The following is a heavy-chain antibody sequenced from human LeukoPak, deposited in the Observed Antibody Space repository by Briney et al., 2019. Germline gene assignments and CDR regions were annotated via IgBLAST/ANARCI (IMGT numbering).Heavy chain of an antibody. CDR1: GFTFSNYP. CDR2: ISSSSSYI. Sequence: GGSLRLSCVGSGFTFSNYPMRWVRQAPGKGLEWVSTISSSSSYIYYADSVRGRFTISRDNATNALFLQMNSLRADDTAVYFCARDIWFYDSGGLDSGQGTLVTVSS. V-gene: IGHV3-21*01. J-gene: IGHJ4*02. D-gene: IGHD3-22*01. CDR3: ARDIWFYDSGGLD.